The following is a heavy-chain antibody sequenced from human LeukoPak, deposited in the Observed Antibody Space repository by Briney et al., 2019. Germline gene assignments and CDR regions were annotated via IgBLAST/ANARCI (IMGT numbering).Heavy chain of an antibody. CDR3: ARDSFVVVPAAIAYYYGMDV. Sequence: ASVKVSCKASGYTFTGYYMHWVRQAPGQGLEWMGWINPNSGGTNYAQKFQGRVTMTRDTSISTAYMELSRLRSDDTAVYYCARDSFVVVPAAIAYYYGMDVWGQGTTVTVSS. CDR1: GYTFTGYY. D-gene: IGHD2-2*02. V-gene: IGHV1-2*02. CDR2: INPNSGGT. J-gene: IGHJ6*02.